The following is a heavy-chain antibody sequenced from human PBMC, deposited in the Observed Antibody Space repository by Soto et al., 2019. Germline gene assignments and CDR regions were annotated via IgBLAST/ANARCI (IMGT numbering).Heavy chain of an antibody. CDR2: ISGSGST. CDR3: AKDYLRWAQS. CDR1: GFTFSYHG. V-gene: IGHV3-23*01. D-gene: IGHD1-26*01. J-gene: IGHJ5*02. Sequence: GGSRRLSCAASGFTFSYHGISWVREAPGKGLEWVSAISGSGSTFYADSVKGRFTISRDNSKNTLYLQMNSLRAEDTAVYYCAKDYLRWAQSWGQGTLVTVSS.